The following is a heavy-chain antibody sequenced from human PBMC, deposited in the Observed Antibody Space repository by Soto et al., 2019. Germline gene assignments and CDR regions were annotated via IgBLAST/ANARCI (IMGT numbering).Heavy chain of an antibody. J-gene: IGHJ4*02. V-gene: IGHV4-59*08. CDR1: GASIRSDY. CDR2: ISYSGST. CDR3: ARLIGSGPFDY. D-gene: IGHD6-19*01. Sequence: KQSQTLSLTCTVSGASIRSDYWSWIRQPPGKGLEWIGYISYSGSTNFNPSLKSRVTISLDTSKDQFSLKLNSMTAADTAIYYCARLIGSGPFDYWGQGTLVTVSS.